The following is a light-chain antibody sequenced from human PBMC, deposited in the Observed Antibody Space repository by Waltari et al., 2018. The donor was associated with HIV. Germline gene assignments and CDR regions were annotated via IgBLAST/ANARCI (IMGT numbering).Light chain of an antibody. CDR2: YNV. V-gene: IGLV3-21*04. J-gene: IGLJ1*01. Sequence: SYILTQPPSVSVAPGKTASITCGGNNIGSHSVHWYQQKPGQAPVLVIYYNVDRPSGIPERFAGSKAGNTATLTISRVEAGEEADYYCQLWDTSTDHYVFGTGTKVTVL. CDR3: QLWDTSTDHYV. CDR1: NIGSHS.